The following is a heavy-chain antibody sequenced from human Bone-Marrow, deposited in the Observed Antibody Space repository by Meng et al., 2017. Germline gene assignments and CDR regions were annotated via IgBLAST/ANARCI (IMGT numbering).Heavy chain of an antibody. CDR1: GYTFPDYW. CDR3: ARDEDISAAGKLFGDY. V-gene: IGHV1-2*06. CDR2: INPKSGDT. D-gene: IGHD6-13*01. Sequence: QVLVVQAVAEVNKPGASVNVSCKASGYTFPDYWLHWVRRAPGQGLEWMGRINPKSGDTHYAQRFQGRVTMTGDTSISTAYMELSGLRSDDTAMYYCARDEDISAAGKLFGDYWGQGTLVTVSS. J-gene: IGHJ4*02.